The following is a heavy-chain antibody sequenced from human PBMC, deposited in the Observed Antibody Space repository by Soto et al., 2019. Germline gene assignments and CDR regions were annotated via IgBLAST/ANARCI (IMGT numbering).Heavy chain of an antibody. J-gene: IGHJ4*02. D-gene: IGHD6-19*01. CDR3: AKAREPIAVAGIGFDY. Sequence: PGGSLRLSCAASGFTFSSYAMSWVRQAPGKGLEWVSAISGSGGSTYYADSVKGRFTISRDNSKNTLYLQVNSLRAEDTAVYYCAKAREPIAVAGIGFDYWGQGTLVTVSS. CDR2: ISGSGGST. V-gene: IGHV3-23*01. CDR1: GFTFSSYA.